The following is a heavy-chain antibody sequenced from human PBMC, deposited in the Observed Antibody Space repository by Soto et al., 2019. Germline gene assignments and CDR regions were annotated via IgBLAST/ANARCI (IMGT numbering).Heavy chain of an antibody. CDR3: ARDGYCSGTNCYTAHPYYYYAMDV. CDR2: INANSADT. J-gene: IGHJ6*02. Sequence: QAHLVQSGAEVKKPGVSVTVSCKASGYTFTNYYLHWVRPAPGQGLEWMGWINANSADTNNAQNVQDRVTIIRDTPTNTTYIELSSMRFEDTAVYYCARDGYCSGTNCYTAHPYYYYAMDVWGQGTTVTVSS. V-gene: IGHV1-2*02. D-gene: IGHD2-2*02. CDR1: GYTFTNYY.